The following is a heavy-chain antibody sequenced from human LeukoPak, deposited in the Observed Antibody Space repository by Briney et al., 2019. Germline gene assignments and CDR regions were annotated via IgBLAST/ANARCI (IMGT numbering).Heavy chain of an antibody. J-gene: IGHJ4*02. CDR2: IWYDGMNK. V-gene: IGHV3-33*01. CDR3: ARSFKYNSPMGY. CDR1: GFTFSSYG. D-gene: IGHD1-1*01. Sequence: PGGSLRLSCAASGFTFSSYGMHWVRQAPGKGLEWVAIIWYDGMNKYYAGSVKGRFTISRDNSKNTLYLQMNSLRAEDTAVYYCARSFKYNSPMGYWGQGTLVTVSS.